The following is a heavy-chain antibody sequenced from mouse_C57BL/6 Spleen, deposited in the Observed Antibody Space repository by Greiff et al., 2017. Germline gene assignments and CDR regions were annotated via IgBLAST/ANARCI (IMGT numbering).Heavy chain of an antibody. J-gene: IGHJ1*03. V-gene: IGHV1-18*01. Sequence: EVQLQQSGPELVKPGASVKIPCKASGYTFTDYNMDWVKQSHGKSLEWIGDINPNNGGTIYNQKFKGKATLTVDKSSSTAYMELRSLTSEDTAVYYCARNYGSSYGVYWYFDVWGTGTTVTVSS. CDR1: GYTFTDYN. CDR3: ARNYGSSYGVYWYFDV. CDR2: INPNNGGT. D-gene: IGHD1-1*01.